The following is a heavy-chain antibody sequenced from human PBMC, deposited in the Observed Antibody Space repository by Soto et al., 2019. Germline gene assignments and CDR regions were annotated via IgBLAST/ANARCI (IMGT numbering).Heavy chain of an antibody. Sequence: EVQLVESGGGLVKPGGSLRLSCTASGLTFSTYAMNWVRQAPGKGLEWVSSISSSGTYKYYADSLKGRFTISRDNANNSLYLQMNSLRVEDTAVYYCARVRAAGARYWCQGTLVTVSS. D-gene: IGHD6-25*01. CDR3: ARVRAAGARY. J-gene: IGHJ4*02. V-gene: IGHV3-21*06. CDR2: ISSSGTYK. CDR1: GLTFSTYA.